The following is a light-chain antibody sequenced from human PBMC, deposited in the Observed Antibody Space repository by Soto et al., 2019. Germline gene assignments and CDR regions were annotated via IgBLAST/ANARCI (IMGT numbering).Light chain of an antibody. CDR1: SSNIGAGYY. CDR2: GNS. J-gene: IGLJ2*01. Sequence: QSVLTQPPSVSGAPGQRVTISCTGSSSNIGAGYYVHWYQQLPGTAPKLLIYGNSNRPSGVPDRFSGSKSGTSASLAITGLQADDEADYYCQSDDGSLVVFGGGTKLTVL. CDR3: QSDDGSLVV. V-gene: IGLV1-40*01.